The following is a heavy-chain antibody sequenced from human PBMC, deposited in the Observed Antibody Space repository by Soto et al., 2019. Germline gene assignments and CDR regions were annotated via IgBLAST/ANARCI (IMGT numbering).Heavy chain of an antibody. D-gene: IGHD3-16*02. J-gene: IGHJ4*02. V-gene: IGHV3-23*01. Sequence: EVQLLESGGGLVQPGGSLRLSCAASGFTFSNFAMFWVRQAPGKGLEWVSSISRTGGAAHYADSVSGRFTIYRDNTKNTLSLQMDSVRAEATAVYYCAKAYDYIWGSYPRELHYWCQGTLVTVSS. CDR2: ISRTGGAA. CDR3: AKAYDYIWGSYPRELHY. CDR1: GFTFSNFA.